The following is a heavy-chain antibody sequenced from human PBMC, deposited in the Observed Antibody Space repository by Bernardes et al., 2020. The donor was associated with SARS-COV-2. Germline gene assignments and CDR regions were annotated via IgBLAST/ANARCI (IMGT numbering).Heavy chain of an antibody. Sequence: LSLTCTVSGGSISNYYWSWIRQPANTGLEWIGRIYTSGTTNYNPSLKSRVTMSIDTSKNQFSLKLSSVTAADTAVYYCARQISGSERRFDPWGQGSLVTVSS. D-gene: IGHD3-10*01. CDR2: IYTSGTT. V-gene: IGHV4-4*07. CDR3: ARQISGSERRFDP. J-gene: IGHJ5*02. CDR1: GGSISNYY.